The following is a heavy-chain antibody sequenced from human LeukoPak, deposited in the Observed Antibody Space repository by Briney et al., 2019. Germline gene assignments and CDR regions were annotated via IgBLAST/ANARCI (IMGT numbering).Heavy chain of an antibody. J-gene: IGHJ4*02. V-gene: IGHV3-48*03. CDR1: GFTFSSYE. CDR3: ARVYSYGYYFDY. D-gene: IGHD5-18*01. Sequence: GGSLRLSCAASGFTFSSYEMNWVRQAPGKGLEWVSYISSSGSTIYYADSVKGRFTISRDNAKNSLYLQVNSLRAEDTAVYYCARVYSYGYYFDYWGQGTLVTVSS. CDR2: ISSSGSTI.